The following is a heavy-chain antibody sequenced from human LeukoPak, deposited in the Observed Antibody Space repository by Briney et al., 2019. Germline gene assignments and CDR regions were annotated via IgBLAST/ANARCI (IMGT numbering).Heavy chain of an antibody. V-gene: IGHV3-11*04. CDR1: ELTFSSG. CDR3: ARGDARPAY. Sequence: GGSLRLSCVASELTFSSGMSWIRQAPGKGLEWVSYISSSGSTIYYADSVKGRFTISRDNAKNSLYLQMNSLRAEDTAVYYCARGDARPAYWGQGTLVTVSS. J-gene: IGHJ4*02. CDR2: ISSSGSTI. D-gene: IGHD6-6*01.